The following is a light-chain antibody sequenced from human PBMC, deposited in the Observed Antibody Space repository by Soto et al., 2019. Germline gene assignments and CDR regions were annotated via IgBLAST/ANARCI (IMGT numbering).Light chain of an antibody. Sequence: IVLTQSPATLSLWPGETAILSCRASQSVSSLLSWYQQKPGQAPRLLIYDASSRAPGVPARFRGSGSGTDFILTISSLEPEDFALYYCQQRSSWITFGQGTRLEIE. V-gene: IGKV3-11*01. CDR3: QQRSSWIT. J-gene: IGKJ5*01. CDR1: QSVSSL. CDR2: DAS.